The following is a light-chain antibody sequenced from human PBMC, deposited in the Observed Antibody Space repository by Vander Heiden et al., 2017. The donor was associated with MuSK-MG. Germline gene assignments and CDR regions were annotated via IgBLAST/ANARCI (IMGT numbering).Light chain of an antibody. CDR1: QSINNC. J-gene: IGKJ1*01. CDR2: KAS. V-gene: IGKV1-5*03. CDR3: QQGKYFPST. Sequence: DIQMTQSPSTLSASVGDTATITCRASQSINNCLAWYQQKPGKAPEVLIYKASTLETGVPPRFSGSGSGTQFTLTISGLQPDDFATYYCQQGKYFPSTFGQGTMVEI.